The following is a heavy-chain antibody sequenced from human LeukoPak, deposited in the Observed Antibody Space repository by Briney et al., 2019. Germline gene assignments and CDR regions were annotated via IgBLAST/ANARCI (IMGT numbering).Heavy chain of an antibody. D-gene: IGHD1-26*01. J-gene: IGHJ4*02. V-gene: IGHV3-23*01. CDR1: GFTFSSYA. Sequence: GGSLRLSCAASGFTFSSYAMSWVRQAPGKGLEWVSAFSCSSGSPYYADSLKGRLNIYRDNSKNTLYLQMNSLRAEDTAVYSCAKGPRYSRSYPPQYWRQGTLVTVPS. CDR2: FSCSSGSP. CDR3: AKGPRYSRSYPPQY.